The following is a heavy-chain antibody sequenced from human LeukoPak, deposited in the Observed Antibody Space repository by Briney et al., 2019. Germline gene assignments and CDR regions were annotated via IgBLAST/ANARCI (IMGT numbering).Heavy chain of an antibody. CDR2: IYHSGTT. Sequence: SETLSLTCTVSGYSISSGYYWGWIRQPPGKGLEWIGSIYHSGTTYYNPSLKSRVTISVDTSKNQFSLKLSSVTAADTAVYYCVREDLDDYGHFDYWGQGTLVTVSS. D-gene: IGHD4-17*01. CDR1: GYSISSGYY. J-gene: IGHJ4*02. V-gene: IGHV4-38-2*02. CDR3: VREDLDDYGHFDY.